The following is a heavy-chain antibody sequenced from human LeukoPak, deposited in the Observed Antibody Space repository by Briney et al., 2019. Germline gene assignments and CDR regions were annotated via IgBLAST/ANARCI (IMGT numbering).Heavy chain of an antibody. V-gene: IGHV3-48*03. D-gene: IGHD4-17*01. Sequence: GGSLRLSCAASGFTLSSYEMNWVRQAPGKGLEWVSYISSSGSTIYYADSVKGRFTISRDNAKNSLYLQMNSLRAEDTAVYYCARSTVTTGYYYYYMDVWGKGTTVTISS. CDR2: ISSSGSTI. CDR1: GFTLSSYE. CDR3: ARSTVTTGYYYYYMDV. J-gene: IGHJ6*03.